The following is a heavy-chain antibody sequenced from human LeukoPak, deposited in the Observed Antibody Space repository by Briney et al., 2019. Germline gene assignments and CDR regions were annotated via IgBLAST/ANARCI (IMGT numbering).Heavy chain of an antibody. CDR2: IRSKANSYAT. D-gene: IGHD6-19*01. J-gene: IGHJ5*02. V-gene: IGHV3-73*01. CDR1: GFTFSGSA. Sequence: GGSLRLSCAASGFTFSGSAMHWVRQASGKGLEWVGRIRSKANSYATAYAASVKGRFTISRDDSKNTAYLQMNSLKTEDTAVYYCTVVIAVAGSWGQGTLVTISS. CDR3: TVVIAVAGS.